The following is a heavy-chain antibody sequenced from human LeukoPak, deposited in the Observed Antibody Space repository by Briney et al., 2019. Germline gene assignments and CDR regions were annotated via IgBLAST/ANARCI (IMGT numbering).Heavy chain of an antibody. CDR2: ISGSGGST. Sequence: GGSLRLSCAASGFTFSNYAMSWVRQAPGKGLEWVSAISGSGGSTYYADSVKGRFTISRDNSKNTLYLQMNSLRAEDTAVYYCATRQPAWSGSSFDPWGQGTLVTVSS. D-gene: IGHD3-3*01. V-gene: IGHV3-23*01. CDR1: GFTFSNYA. CDR3: ATRQPAWSGSSFDP. J-gene: IGHJ5*02.